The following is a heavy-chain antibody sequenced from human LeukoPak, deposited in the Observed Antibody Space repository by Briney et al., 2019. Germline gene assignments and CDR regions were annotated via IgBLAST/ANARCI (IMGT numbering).Heavy chain of an antibody. D-gene: IGHD4-17*01. V-gene: IGHV4-30-4*01. Sequence: SETLSLTCTVSGGSVSSGGYYWSWIRQPPGEGLEWIGYIYYSGSTYYHPSLKSRVTISLDTSKNQFSLKLSSVTAADTAVYYCARVTTVTTSFHFDYWGQGTLVTVSS. CDR2: IYYSGST. CDR3: ARVTTVTTSFHFDY. CDR1: GGSVSSGGYY. J-gene: IGHJ4*02.